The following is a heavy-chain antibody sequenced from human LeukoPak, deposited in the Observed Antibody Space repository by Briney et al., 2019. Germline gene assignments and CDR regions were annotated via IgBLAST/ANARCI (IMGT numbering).Heavy chain of an antibody. Sequence: GGSLRLSCAASGFTFSSYSMNWVRQAPGKGLEWVSSISSSSSYIYYADSVKGRFTISRDNAKNSLYLQMNSLRAEDTAVYYCARASGYSGYDYVLGEWFEPWGQGTLATVSS. D-gene: IGHD5-12*01. CDR3: ARASGYSGYDYVLGEWFEP. J-gene: IGHJ5*02. CDR1: GFTFSSYS. V-gene: IGHV3-21*01. CDR2: ISSSSSYI.